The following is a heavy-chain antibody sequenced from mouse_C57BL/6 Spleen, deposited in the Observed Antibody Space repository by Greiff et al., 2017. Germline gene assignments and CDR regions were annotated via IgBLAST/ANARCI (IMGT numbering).Heavy chain of an antibody. D-gene: IGHD2-5*01. Sequence: QVQLKQSGAELVRPGTSVKMSCKASGYTFTNYWIGWAKQRPGHGLEWIGDIYPGGGYTNYNEKFKGKATLTADKSSSTAYMQFSSLTSEDSAIYYCARSYYSNPFYFDYWGQGTTLTVSS. V-gene: IGHV1-63*01. CDR2: IYPGGGYT. CDR1: GYTFTNYW. CDR3: ARSYYSNPFYFDY. J-gene: IGHJ2*01.